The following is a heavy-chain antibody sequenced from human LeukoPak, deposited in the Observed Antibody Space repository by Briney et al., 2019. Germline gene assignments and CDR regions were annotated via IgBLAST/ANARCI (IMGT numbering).Heavy chain of an antibody. J-gene: IGHJ6*02. V-gene: IGHV3-33*01. CDR1: KFTFSSYP. CDR3: ARGPNYYDSSGPPGRLDV. CDR2: IWYDGSNT. Sequence: GTSLRLSCAASKFTFSSYPMHWVRQAPGKGLEWVAVIWYDGSNTYYTDSGKGRFTISRDNSKNTLYLQMNSLRAEDTAEYYCARGPNYYDSSGPPGRLDVWGQGTTVTVSS. D-gene: IGHD3-22*01.